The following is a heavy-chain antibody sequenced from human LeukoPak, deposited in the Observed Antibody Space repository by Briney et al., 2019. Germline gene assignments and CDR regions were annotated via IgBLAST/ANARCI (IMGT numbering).Heavy chain of an antibody. D-gene: IGHD5-12*01. Sequence: ASVKVSCKASGGTFSSYAFSWVRQAPGQGLEWMGGIIPIFGTANYAQKFQGRVTITADESTSTAYMELSSLRSEDTAVYYCARGYSGYDYLFDYWGQGTLVTVSS. CDR1: GGTFSSYA. V-gene: IGHV1-69*01. J-gene: IGHJ4*02. CDR2: IIPIFGTA. CDR3: ARGYSGYDYLFDY.